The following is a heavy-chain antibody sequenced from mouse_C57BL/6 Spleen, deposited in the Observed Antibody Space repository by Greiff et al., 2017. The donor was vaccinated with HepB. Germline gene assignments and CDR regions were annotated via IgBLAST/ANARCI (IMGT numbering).Heavy chain of an antibody. CDR2: IYPRSGNT. CDR3: ARAGDLAD. J-gene: IGHJ3*01. CDR1: GYTFTSYG. D-gene: IGHD3-3*01. Sequence: VQLQQSGAELARPGASVKLSCKASGYTFTSYGISWVKQRTGQGLEWIGEIYPRSGNTYYNEKFKGKATLTADKSSSTAYMELRSLTSEDSAVYFCARAGDLADWGQGTLVTVSA. V-gene: IGHV1-81*01.